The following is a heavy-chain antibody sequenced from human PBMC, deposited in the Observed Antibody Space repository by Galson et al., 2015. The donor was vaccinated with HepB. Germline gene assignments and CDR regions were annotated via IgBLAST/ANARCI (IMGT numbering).Heavy chain of an antibody. Sequence: SETLSLTCAVSGYSISSGYYWGWIRQPPGKGLEWIGSIYHSGSTYYNPSLKSRVTISVDTSKNQFSLKLSSVTAADTAVYYCARDQEVKWVGATLWDDAFDIWGQGTMVTVSS. J-gene: IGHJ3*02. D-gene: IGHD1-26*01. CDR3: ARDQEVKWVGATLWDDAFDI. CDR2: IYHSGST. V-gene: IGHV4-38-2*02. CDR1: GYSISSGYY.